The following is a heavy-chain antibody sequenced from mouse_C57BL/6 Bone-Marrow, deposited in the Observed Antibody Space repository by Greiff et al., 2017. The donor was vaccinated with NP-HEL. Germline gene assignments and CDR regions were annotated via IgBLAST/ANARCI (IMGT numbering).Heavy chain of an antibody. D-gene: IGHD1-1*01. V-gene: IGHV5-17*01. J-gene: IGHJ2*01. CDR2: ISSGSSTI. CDR3: ARYYDYFDD. Sequence: EVKLVESGGGLVKPGGSLKLSCAASGFTFSDYGMHWVRQAPEKGLEWVAYISSGSSTIYYADPVKGRFTISRDNAKNTLFLQMNSLRSEDTAMYYCARYYDYFDDWGKGTTLTVSS. CDR1: GFTFSDYG.